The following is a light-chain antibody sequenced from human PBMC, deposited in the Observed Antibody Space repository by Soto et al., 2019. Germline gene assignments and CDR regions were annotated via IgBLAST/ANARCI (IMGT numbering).Light chain of an antibody. V-gene: IGLV1-44*01. CDR1: SSNIGSNT. CDR3: AAWDDSLNGWV. J-gene: IGLJ3*02. Sequence: QSVLTQPPSASGTPGQRVTISCSGSSSNIGSNTVNGYQQLPGTAPKLLIYSNNQRPSGVPDRFSGSKSGTSASLAISWLQSEDEADYYCAAWDDSLNGWVFGGGTKVTVL. CDR2: SNN.